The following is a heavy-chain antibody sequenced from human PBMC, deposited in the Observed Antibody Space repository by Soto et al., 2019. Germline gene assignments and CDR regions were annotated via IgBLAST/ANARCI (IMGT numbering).Heavy chain of an antibody. D-gene: IGHD3-10*01. CDR1: GGSIDSAY. J-gene: IGHJ4*02. CDR3: ARASYYRYYFSD. V-gene: IGHV4-59*01. CDR2: IYYSGTT. Sequence: PSETLSLTCTVSGGSIDSAYWSWVRQPPGKGLEWIGYIYYSGTTNSNPSLKSRVTISLDMSQNQFSLKLSSVTAADTAVYYCARASYYRYYFSDWGQGTLVTVSS.